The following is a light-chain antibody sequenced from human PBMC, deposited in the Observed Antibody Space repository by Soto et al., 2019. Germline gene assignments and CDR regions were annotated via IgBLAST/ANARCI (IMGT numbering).Light chain of an antibody. Sequence: EILLTKSPSTLSLSLGARATLSCRASKSIKSCLVWYQQKPGQAPRLLIHDAANRAAGVPARFSGSGSGTEFTLTISSLEPEDSAVYYCQQYGSSPRTFGQGTKVEIK. CDR2: DAA. V-gene: IGKV3-11*01. CDR1: KSIKSC. J-gene: IGKJ5*01. CDR3: QQYGSSPRT.